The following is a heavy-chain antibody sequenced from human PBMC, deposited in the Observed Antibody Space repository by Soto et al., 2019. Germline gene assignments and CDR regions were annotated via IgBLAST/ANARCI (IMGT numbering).Heavy chain of an antibody. J-gene: IGHJ5*02. CDR1: GFTFSSYS. CDR2: ISSSSSTI. V-gene: IGHV3-48*01. Sequence: GGSLRLSCAASGFTFSSYSMNWVRQAPGKGLEWVSYISSSSSTIYYADSVKGRFTISRDNAKNSLYLQMNSLRAEDTAVYYCARDGYSSSSSYLAGKYNLFDPCGQGTLVTVSS. D-gene: IGHD6-6*01. CDR3: ARDGYSSSSSYLAGKYNLFDP.